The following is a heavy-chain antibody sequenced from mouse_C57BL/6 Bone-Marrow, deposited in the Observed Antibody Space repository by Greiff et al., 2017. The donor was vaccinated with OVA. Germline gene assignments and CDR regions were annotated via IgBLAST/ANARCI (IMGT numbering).Heavy chain of an antibody. CDR3: ARGPPYYGSSYYFDY. Sequence: EVKLVESGGGLVKPGGSLKLSCAASGFTFSSYTMSWVRQTPEKRLEWVATISGGGGNTYYPDSVKGRFTISRDNAKNTLYLQMSSLRSEDTALYYCARGPPYYGSSYYFDYWGQGTTLTVSS. D-gene: IGHD1-1*01. CDR2: ISGGGGNT. CDR1: GFTFSSYT. J-gene: IGHJ2*01. V-gene: IGHV5-9*01.